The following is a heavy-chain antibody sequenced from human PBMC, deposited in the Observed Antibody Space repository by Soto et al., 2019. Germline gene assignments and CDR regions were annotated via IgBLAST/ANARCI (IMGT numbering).Heavy chain of an antibody. Sequence: SETLSLTCTVSGGSISSYYWSWIRQPPGKGLEWIGYVYYSGGTNYNPSLKGRVTILLDAPKNQFSLKLSSVIAADTAVYYCARDHPHSYGVYYFDYWGQGTPVTVSS. CDR1: GGSISSYY. D-gene: IGHD5-18*01. J-gene: IGHJ4*02. V-gene: IGHV4-59*01. CDR3: ARDHPHSYGVYYFDY. CDR2: VYYSGGT.